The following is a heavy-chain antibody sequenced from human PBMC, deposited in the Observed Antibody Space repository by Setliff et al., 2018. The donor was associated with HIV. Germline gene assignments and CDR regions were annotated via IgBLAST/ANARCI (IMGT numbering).Heavy chain of an antibody. CDR1: GYSFMSYW. V-gene: IGHV5-51*01. Sequence: PGESLKISCKASGYSFMSYWIGWVRQMPGKGLEWMGIIYPADSDTRYSPSFQGQVTISADKSMDTAYLQWSSLKASDTAMYYCAFALHGNCYFDYWGQGTLVTVSS. CDR2: IYPADSDT. D-gene: IGHD4-4*01. CDR3: AFALHGNCYFDY. J-gene: IGHJ4*02.